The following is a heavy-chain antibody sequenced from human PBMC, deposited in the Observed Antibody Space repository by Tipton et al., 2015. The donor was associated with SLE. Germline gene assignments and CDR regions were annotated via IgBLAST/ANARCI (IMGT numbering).Heavy chain of an antibody. CDR2: MNPNRGNT. Sequence: QLVQSGAEVKKPGESLRISCKGSGYSFTSYWIGWVRQATGQGLEWMGWMNPNRGNTGYAQKLQGRVTMTTDTSTSTAYMGLRSQRSDDTAVYYCAREGSSGGGYWGQGTLVTVAS. V-gene: IGHV1-18*04. CDR1: GYSFTSYW. D-gene: IGHD6-19*01. CDR3: AREGSSGGGY. J-gene: IGHJ4*02.